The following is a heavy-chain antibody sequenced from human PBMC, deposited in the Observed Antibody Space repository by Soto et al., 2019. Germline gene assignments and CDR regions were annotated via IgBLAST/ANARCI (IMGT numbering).Heavy chain of an antibody. D-gene: IGHD3-10*01. CDR1: GFSLTTPGMC. CDR2: IDWDDDK. V-gene: IGHV2-70*12. J-gene: IGHJ6*02. CDR3: AHIRGAGAYYYYPMDV. Sequence: SGPTLVNPRQTLPLTCTFSGFSLTTPGMCVSWIRQPPGKALEWLAVIDWDDDKYYSTSLKTRLSISMDTSKNQVVLEMTNVAPVDTATYYCAHIRGAGAYYYYPMDVWGQGTTVTVSS.